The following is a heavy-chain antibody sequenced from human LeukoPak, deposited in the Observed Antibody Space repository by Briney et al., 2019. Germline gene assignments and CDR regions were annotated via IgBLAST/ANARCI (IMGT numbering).Heavy chain of an antibody. V-gene: IGHV4-39*01. CDR1: GGSVSNTNYY. D-gene: IGHD3-10*01. CDR2: VSHSGST. Sequence: SETLSLTCTVSGGSVSNTNYYWAWIRQPPGKELEWIGSVSHSGSTYDNPSLKSRVSTSVDTSKNQFSLNLSSVIAADTAVYYWARKVVRGVICWFDAWGQGTLVTVSS. CDR3: ARKVVRGVICWFDA. J-gene: IGHJ5*02.